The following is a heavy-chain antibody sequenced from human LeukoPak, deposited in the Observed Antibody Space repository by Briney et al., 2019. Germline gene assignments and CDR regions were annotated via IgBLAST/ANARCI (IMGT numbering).Heavy chain of an antibody. D-gene: IGHD3-10*01. CDR1: GFTFSSYD. V-gene: IGHV3-13*04. J-gene: IGHJ4*02. CDR2: IGTAGDT. CDR3: ARAPYGSALFDY. Sequence: PGGSLRLSCAASGFTFSSYDMHWVRQATGKGLEWVSAIGTAGDTYYPGSVKGRFTISGENAKNSLYLQMNSLRAGDTAVYYCARAPYGSALFDYWGQGTLVTVSS.